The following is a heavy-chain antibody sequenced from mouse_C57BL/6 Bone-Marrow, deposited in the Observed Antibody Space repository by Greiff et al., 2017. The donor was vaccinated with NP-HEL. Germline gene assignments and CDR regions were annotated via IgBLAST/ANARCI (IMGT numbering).Heavy chain of an antibody. D-gene: IGHD2-3*01. CDR2: INPSSGYT. CDR3: ARWRDGYYVRYFDY. CDR1: GYTFTSYT. V-gene: IGHV1-4*01. Sequence: VKLMESGAELARPGASVKMSCKASGYTFTSYTMHWVKQRPGQGLEWIGYINPSSGYTKYNQKFKDKATLTADKSSSTAYMQLSSLTSEDSAVYYCARWRDGYYVRYFDYWGQGTTLTVSS. J-gene: IGHJ2*01.